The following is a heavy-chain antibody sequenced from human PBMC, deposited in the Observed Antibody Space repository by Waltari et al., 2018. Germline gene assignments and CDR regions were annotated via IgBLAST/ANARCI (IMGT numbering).Heavy chain of an antibody. D-gene: IGHD1-26*01. CDR2: INPSVGNT. CDR3: ARDRMWGKEDYFDY. CDR1: GYTVSSYY. J-gene: IGHJ4*02. V-gene: IGHV1-46*01. Sequence: QVQLVQSGAEVKKPGSSVKVSCKASGYTVSSYYIHWVRQAPGQGLEWMGIINPSVGNTNYAQKFQGRVTMTRDTSTSTVYMELSSLRLEDTAVYYCARDRMWGKEDYFDYWGQGTLVTVSS.